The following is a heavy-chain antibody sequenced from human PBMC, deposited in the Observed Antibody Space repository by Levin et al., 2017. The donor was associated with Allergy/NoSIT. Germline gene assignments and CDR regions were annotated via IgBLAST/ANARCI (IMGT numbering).Heavy chain of an antibody. J-gene: IGHJ4*02. Sequence: PSETLSLTCAISGDSVSNNRVAWNWIRQSPSRGLEWLGRTYYSSKWIVDYSDSVQSRIHIDPDTSKNQFSLHLNSVTPEDTAVYFCARGPKHDYAFDYWGQGIHVTVSS. V-gene: IGHV6-1*01. CDR1: GDSVSNNRVA. CDR2: TYYSSKWIV. D-gene: IGHD4/OR15-4a*01. CDR3: ARGPKHDYAFDY.